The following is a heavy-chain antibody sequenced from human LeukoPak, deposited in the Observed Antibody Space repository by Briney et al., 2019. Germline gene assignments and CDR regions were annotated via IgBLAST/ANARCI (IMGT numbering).Heavy chain of an antibody. D-gene: IGHD3-10*01. CDR3: ASTGGYGSGTYDYYYFGMDV. J-gene: IGHJ6*02. CDR2: ITSSGRII. V-gene: IGHV3-48*03. Sequence: GGSLRLSCAASGLTMRNYDIHWVRQAPGKGLEWVAYITSSGRIIYYADSVKGRFTISRDNAKNPLYLQMNSLRAEDTAVYYCASTGGYGSGTYDYYYFGMDVWGQGTTVTVSS. CDR1: GLTMRNYD.